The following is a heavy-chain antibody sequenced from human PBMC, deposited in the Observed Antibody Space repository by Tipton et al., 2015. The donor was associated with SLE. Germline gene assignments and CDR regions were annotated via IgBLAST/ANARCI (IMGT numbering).Heavy chain of an antibody. J-gene: IGHJ4*02. Sequence: TLSLTCNVSGDSISSTSYFWDWLRQPPGKGLEWIGSIHSGGSTYYNPSLQSRITISADTSKNQVSLKLSSVTAADTAVYYCARVAPTEVFDYWGQGTLVTVSS. CDR1: GDSISSTSYF. CDR3: ARVAPTEVFDY. CDR2: IHSGGST. D-gene: IGHD1-1*01. V-gene: IGHV4-39*01.